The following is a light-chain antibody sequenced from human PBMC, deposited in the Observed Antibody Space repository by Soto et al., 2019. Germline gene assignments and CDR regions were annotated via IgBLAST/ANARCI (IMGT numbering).Light chain of an antibody. Sequence: QSALTQPASVSGSPGQSITISCTGTSSDVGSYNLVSWYQQHTGKAPKLMIYEATKRPSGVSDRFSGSRSGNTASLTISGLQAEDEADYYCCSYASSSTYVFGTGTKLTVL. CDR1: SSDVGSYNL. CDR2: EAT. CDR3: CSYASSSTYV. J-gene: IGLJ1*01. V-gene: IGLV2-23*01.